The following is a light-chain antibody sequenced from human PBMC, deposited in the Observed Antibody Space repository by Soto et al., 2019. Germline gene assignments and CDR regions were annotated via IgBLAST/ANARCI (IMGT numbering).Light chain of an antibody. CDR2: GAS. V-gene: IGKV3-20*01. CDR1: QSVSNNY. Sequence: EIVLTQSPGTLSLSPGERATLSCRASQSVSNNYLAWYQQKPGQAPRLLIYGASTRATGISDRFSGSGSGTDFNLTISRLEPEDVAVFYCHLYNRSPYNFGQGTKLEIK. CDR3: HLYNRSPYN. J-gene: IGKJ2*01.